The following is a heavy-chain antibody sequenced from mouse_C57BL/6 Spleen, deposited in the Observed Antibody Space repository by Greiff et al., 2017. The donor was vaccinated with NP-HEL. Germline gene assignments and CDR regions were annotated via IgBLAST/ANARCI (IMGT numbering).Heavy chain of an antibody. V-gene: IGHV1-63*01. CDR1: GYTFTNYW. J-gene: IGHJ4*01. D-gene: IGHD2-4*01. CDR3: ARGDYDGYYAMDY. CDR2: IYPGGGYT. Sequence: QVQLQQSGAELVRPGPSVKMSCKASGYTFTNYWIGWAKQRPGHGLEWIGDIYPGGGYTNYNEKFKGKATLTADKSSSTAYMQFSSLTSEDSAIYYCARGDYDGYYAMDYWGQGTSVTVSA.